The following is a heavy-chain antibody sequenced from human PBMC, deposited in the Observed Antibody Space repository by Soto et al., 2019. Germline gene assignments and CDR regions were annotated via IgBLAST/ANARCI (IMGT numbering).Heavy chain of an antibody. J-gene: IGHJ6*02. D-gene: IGHD3-3*01. CDR1: GGTFSSYA. CDR2: IIPIFGTA. Sequence: QVQLVQSGAEVKKPGSSVKVSCKASGGTFSSYAISWVRQAPGQGLEWMGGIIPIFGTANYAQKFQGRVTITADKSTSTAYRELSSQRSEDTAVYYCARARITIFGVVNYYYYYGMDVWGQGTTVTVSS. CDR3: ARARITIFGVVNYYYYYGMDV. V-gene: IGHV1-69*06.